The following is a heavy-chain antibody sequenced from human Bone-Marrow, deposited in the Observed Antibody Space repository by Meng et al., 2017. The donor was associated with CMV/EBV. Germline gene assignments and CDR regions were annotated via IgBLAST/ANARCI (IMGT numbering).Heavy chain of an antibody. D-gene: IGHD3-10*01. J-gene: IGHJ6*02. CDR3: ARTAWFGELYYYYGFDI. CDR2: IYYSGNT. V-gene: IGHV4-59*01. CDR1: GGSISSYY. Sequence: GSLRLSCTVSGGSISSYYWSWIRQPPGKGLEWIGYIYYSGNTNYNPSLRSRVTISADTSKNQFSLKLTSVTAADTAVYYCARTAWFGELYYYYGFDIWGQGTTVTVSS.